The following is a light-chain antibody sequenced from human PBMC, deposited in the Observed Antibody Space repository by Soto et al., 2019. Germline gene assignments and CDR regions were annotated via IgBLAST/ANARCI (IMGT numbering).Light chain of an antibody. J-gene: IGKJ3*01. Sequence: EIVLTQSPGTLSLSPGERATLSCRASQSISSSYLAWYQQRPGQAPRLLIFGASYRATGIPDRFSGSGSGTDFTLTISRLEPEDFAVYYCQQYSSSPPDFTFGPGTRVDSK. CDR1: QSISSSY. CDR3: QQYSSSPPDFT. V-gene: IGKV3-20*01. CDR2: GAS.